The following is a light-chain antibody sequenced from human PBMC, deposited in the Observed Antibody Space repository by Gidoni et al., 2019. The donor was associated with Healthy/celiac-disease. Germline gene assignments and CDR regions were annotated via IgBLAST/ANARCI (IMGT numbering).Light chain of an antibody. Sequence: DIQMTQSPSTLSASVGDRVTITCRASRSISSWLAWYQQKPGKAPKLLIYDASSLESGVPSRFSGSGSGTEFTPTISSLQPDDFATYYCQQYNSYLYTFGQGTKLEIK. CDR3: QQYNSYLYT. V-gene: IGKV1-5*01. J-gene: IGKJ2*01. CDR1: RSISSW. CDR2: DAS.